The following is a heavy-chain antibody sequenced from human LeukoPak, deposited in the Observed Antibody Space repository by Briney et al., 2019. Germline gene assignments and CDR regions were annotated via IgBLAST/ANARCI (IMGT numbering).Heavy chain of an antibody. J-gene: IGHJ4*02. D-gene: IGHD1-1*01. Sequence: GASVKVSHMASGYTFTNYYMQCVRQAPGQGLEWMGIISPSGGSTSYAQKFQGRVTMTRDTSTGTVYMELSSLRSEDTAVYYCARELTTGMYFLDYWKRGTLVTVSS. CDR1: GYTFTNYY. CDR3: ARELTTGMYFLDY. CDR2: ISPSGGST. V-gene: IGHV1-46*01.